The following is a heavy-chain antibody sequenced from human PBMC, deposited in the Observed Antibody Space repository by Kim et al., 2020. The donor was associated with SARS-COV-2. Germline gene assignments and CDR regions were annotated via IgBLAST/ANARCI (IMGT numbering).Heavy chain of an antibody. V-gene: IGHV4-34*01. J-gene: IGHJ5*02. CDR2: INHSGST. CDR3: ARGNKWDSSRAGWFDP. CDR1: GGSFSGYY. D-gene: IGHD6-13*01. Sequence: SETLSLTCAVYGGSFSGYYWSWIRQPPGKGLEWIGEINHSGSTNYNPSLKSRVTISVDTSKNQFSLKLSSVTAADTAVYYCARGNKWDSSRAGWFDPWGQGTLVTVSS.